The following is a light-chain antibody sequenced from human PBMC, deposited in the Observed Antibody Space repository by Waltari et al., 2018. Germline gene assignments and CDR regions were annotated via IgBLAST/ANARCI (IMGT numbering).Light chain of an antibody. Sequence: DIQMPKSPPSLSAPVGERVTITCRASQSVSSFLNWYQQKPGKAPQLLIYAASTLESGVPSRFSGSGSGTDFTLAISSLQLEDFATYYCQQSYTVPITFGPGTKVDIK. CDR1: QSVSSF. V-gene: IGKV1-39*01. CDR2: AAS. CDR3: QQSYTVPIT. J-gene: IGKJ3*01.